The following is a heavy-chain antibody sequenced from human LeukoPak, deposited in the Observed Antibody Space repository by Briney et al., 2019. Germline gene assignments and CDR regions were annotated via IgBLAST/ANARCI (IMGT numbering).Heavy chain of an antibody. Sequence: PGGSLRLSCAASGFSFSSSSMNWVRQAPGRGLEWVSSISGSGSSTYYADSVKGRFTISRDNSKNTLYLQMNSLRAEDTAVYYCAKDPHYDFWSPNFFDSWGQGTLVTVSS. J-gene: IGHJ4*02. V-gene: IGHV3-23*01. CDR3: AKDPHYDFWSPNFFDS. D-gene: IGHD3-3*01. CDR1: GFSFSSSS. CDR2: ISGSGSST.